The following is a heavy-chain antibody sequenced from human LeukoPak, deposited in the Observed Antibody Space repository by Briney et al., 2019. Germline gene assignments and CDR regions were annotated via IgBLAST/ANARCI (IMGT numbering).Heavy chain of an antibody. V-gene: IGHV3-66*04. CDR1: GFTASSKY. CDR3: ARRRGGYGEGEFDY. J-gene: IGHJ4*02. D-gene: IGHD4-17*01. CDR2: IRSDATT. Sequence: GGSLRLSCTASGFTASSKYMSWVRQASGKGLEWVSFIRSDATTAYADSVQGRFTISRDGSKNTLYLQMNSLRVEDTAVYYCARRRGGYGEGEFDYWGQGTLVTVSS.